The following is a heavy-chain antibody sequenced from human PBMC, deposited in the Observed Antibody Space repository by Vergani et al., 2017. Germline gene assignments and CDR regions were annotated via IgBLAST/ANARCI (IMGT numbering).Heavy chain of an antibody. Sequence: QVQLVQSGAEVKKPGASVKVSCKASGYTFTGYYMHWVRQPPGQGLEWMGWINPNSGGTNDAQKFQGRVTMTRDTSISTAYMELSRLRSYDTAVYYCARTLGYCSSTSCYYYYYGMDVWGQGTTVTVSS. D-gene: IGHD2-2*01. CDR1: GYTFTGYY. J-gene: IGHJ6*02. V-gene: IGHV1-2*02. CDR2: INPNSGGT. CDR3: ARTLGYCSSTSCYYYYYGMDV.